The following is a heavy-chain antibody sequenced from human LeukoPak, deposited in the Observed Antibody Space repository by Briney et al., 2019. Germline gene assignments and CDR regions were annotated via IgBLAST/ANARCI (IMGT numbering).Heavy chain of an antibody. V-gene: IGHV3-23*01. Sequence: PGGSLRLSCAASGFTFSSYPMTWLRQAPGKGLDWVSTITGSGGSIYYAESVKGRFTISRDNSKNTLYLHMNSLRAEDTAVYFCAKVQGGISAREMDYWGQGTLLTVSS. CDR1: GFTFSSYP. J-gene: IGHJ4*02. CDR2: ITGSGGSI. CDR3: AKVQGGISAREMDY. D-gene: IGHD6-13*01.